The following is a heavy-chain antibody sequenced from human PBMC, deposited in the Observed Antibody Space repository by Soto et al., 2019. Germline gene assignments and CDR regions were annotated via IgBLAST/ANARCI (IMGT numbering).Heavy chain of an antibody. CDR2: ISGSGSDT. V-gene: IGHV3-23*01. CDR1: GFTFNSYV. CDR3: TKNGRSGGSGPNWFDP. J-gene: IGHJ5*02. Sequence: EVQLLESGGGLVQPGGSLRLSCAASGFTFNSYVMSWVRQAPGKGLEWVSGISGSGSDTYYADSVKGRFTISRDNSKNTLYLQMNSRRAEDTALYYCTKNGRSGGSGPNWFDPWGQGTLVTVSS. D-gene: IGHD2-15*01.